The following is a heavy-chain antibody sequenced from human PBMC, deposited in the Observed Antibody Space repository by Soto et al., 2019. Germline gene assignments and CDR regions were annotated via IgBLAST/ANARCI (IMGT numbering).Heavy chain of an antibody. V-gene: IGHV3-53*01. D-gene: IGHD1-26*01. Sequence: GGSLRLSCAASGFTVSSNYMSWVRQAPGKGLEWVSVIYSGGSTYYADSVKGRFTISRDNSKNTLYLQMNSLRAEDTAVYYCARDRGSYFHYYGMDVWGQGTTVTVSS. CDR1: GFTVSSNY. CDR3: ARDRGSYFHYYGMDV. J-gene: IGHJ6*02. CDR2: IYSGGST.